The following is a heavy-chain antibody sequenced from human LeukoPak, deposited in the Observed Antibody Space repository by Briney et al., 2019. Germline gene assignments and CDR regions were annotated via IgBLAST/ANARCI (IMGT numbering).Heavy chain of an antibody. CDR1: GFTFSSYW. V-gene: IGHV3-7*03. CDR3: ARDGVLSVAGYYYYYGMDV. J-gene: IGHJ6*04. CDR2: IKQDGSEK. Sequence: GGSLRLSCAASGFTFSSYWMSWVRQAPGKGLEWVANIKQDGSEKYYVDSVKGRFTISRDHAKNSLYLQMNSLRAEDTAVYYCARDGVLSVAGYYYYYGMDVWGKGTTVTVPS. D-gene: IGHD6-19*01.